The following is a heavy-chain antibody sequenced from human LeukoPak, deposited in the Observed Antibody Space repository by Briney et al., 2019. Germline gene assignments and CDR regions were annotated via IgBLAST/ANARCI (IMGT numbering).Heavy chain of an antibody. Sequence: GGSLRLSCEASGFTFDDYAMSWVRQTPGKGLEWVSAISGPGGTTYYADSVKGRFTISRDNSKNTLYLQMNSLRAEDTAVYYCARDSVWYNYDSSGYYGYWGQGTLVTVSS. V-gene: IGHV3-23*01. CDR2: ISGPGGTT. J-gene: IGHJ4*02. CDR1: GFTFDDYA. CDR3: ARDSVWYNYDSSGYYGY. D-gene: IGHD3-22*01.